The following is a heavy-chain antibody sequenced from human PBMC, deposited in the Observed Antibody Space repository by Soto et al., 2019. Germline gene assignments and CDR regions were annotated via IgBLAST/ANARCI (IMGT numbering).Heavy chain of an antibody. CDR1: GFTFSNYS. Sequence: QVQLVESGGGVVQPGRSLRLSCAASGFTFSNYSMHWVRQAPGKGLEWVAVISYHGRDKYYADSVKGRFTISRDNSKNTLYLEMNSLRAEDTAVYYCAKDHLMTTVTTVGYWGQGTLVTVSS. CDR3: AKDHLMTTVTTVGY. J-gene: IGHJ4*02. D-gene: IGHD4-17*01. V-gene: IGHV3-30*18. CDR2: ISYHGRDK.